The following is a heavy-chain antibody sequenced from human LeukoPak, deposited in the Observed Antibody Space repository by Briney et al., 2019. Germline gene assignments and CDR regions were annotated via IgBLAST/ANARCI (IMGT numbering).Heavy chain of an antibody. CDR2: IKQDGSAK. Sequence: GGSLRLSCAASGFTFSSYWMAWVRQAPGKGLEWVANIKQDGSAKNYVGSVRGRFTISRDNAKTSLELQINSLRVEDTAMYYCARDRGGILDFWGQGTLVTVSS. CDR1: GFTFSSYW. D-gene: IGHD3-10*01. V-gene: IGHV3-7*04. CDR3: ARDRGGILDF. J-gene: IGHJ4*02.